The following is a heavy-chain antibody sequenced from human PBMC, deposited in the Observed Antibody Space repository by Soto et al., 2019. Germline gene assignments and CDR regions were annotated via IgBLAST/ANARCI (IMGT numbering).Heavy chain of an antibody. CDR3: ARDRWGWEKGGYPHSNGMIV. J-gene: IGHJ6*02. Sequence: EEQLVETGGKLVQPGGSLRLSCVVSGFTVSSNYMSWVRQAPGGGLEWVSSICGGGDTFYADSVKGRFTISKDSSQNTLYLQMSSLKADDSAVYYCARDRWGWEKGGYPHSNGMIVWGQGTTVTVSS. V-gene: IGHV3-53*02. CDR2: ICGGGDT. CDR1: GFTVSSNY. D-gene: IGHD5-12*01.